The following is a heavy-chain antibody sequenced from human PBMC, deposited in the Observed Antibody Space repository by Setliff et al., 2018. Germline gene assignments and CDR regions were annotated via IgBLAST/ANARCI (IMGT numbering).Heavy chain of an antibody. D-gene: IGHD3-22*01. V-gene: IGHV4-31*03. CDR1: GGSISSGGYY. CDR2: IYYSGST. J-gene: IGHJ6*04. CDR3: AGEEGYYDSSGYPDV. Sequence: PSETLSLTCTVSGGSISSGGYYWSWIRQHPGKGLEWIGYIYYSGSTYYNPSRKSRVTISVDTSKNQFSLKLSSVTAADTAVYYCAGEEGYYDSSGYPDVWGKGTTVTVSS.